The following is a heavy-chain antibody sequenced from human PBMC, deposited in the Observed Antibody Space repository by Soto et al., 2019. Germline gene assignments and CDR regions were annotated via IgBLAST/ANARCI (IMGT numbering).Heavy chain of an antibody. CDR3: ARDPVGQAATPCDY. Sequence: QVQLVQSGAEVKKPGSSVKVSCKASGGTFSSYAISWVRQAPGQGLEWMGGIIPIFGTANYAPKFQGRVTITADASTSTAYMELRSLRPEHTALYYCARDPVGQAATPCDYWGQGALVTVSA. CDR2: IIPIFGTA. CDR1: GGTFSSYA. J-gene: IGHJ4*02. V-gene: IGHV1-69*12. D-gene: IGHD1-26*01.